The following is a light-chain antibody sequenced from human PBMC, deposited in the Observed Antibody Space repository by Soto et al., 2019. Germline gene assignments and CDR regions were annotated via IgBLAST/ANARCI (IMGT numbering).Light chain of an antibody. CDR1: SSDVGGYNF. CDR2: EVT. V-gene: IGLV2-14*01. J-gene: IGLJ2*01. Sequence: QAVLTQPASVSGSPGQSITISCTGTSSDVGGYNFVSWYQQYPVKAPKLMIYEVTNRPSGVSNRFSGSKSGNTASLTISGLQAEDEAYYYCSSSTNSSTLVFGGGTKLTVL. CDR3: SSSTNSSTLV.